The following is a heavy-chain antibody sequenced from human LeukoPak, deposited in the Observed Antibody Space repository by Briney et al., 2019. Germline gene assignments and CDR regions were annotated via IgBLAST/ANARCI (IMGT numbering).Heavy chain of an antibody. Sequence: SQTLSLTCTVSGGSISSGGYYWNWIRQPPGKGLEWIGYIYHSGSTYYNPSLKSRVTISVDRSKNQFSLKLSSVTAADTAVYYCARGYCSSTSCYIDYWGQGTLVTVSS. J-gene: IGHJ4*02. CDR3: ARGYCSSTSCYIDY. D-gene: IGHD2-2*01. CDR1: GGSISSGGYY. V-gene: IGHV4-30-2*01. CDR2: IYHSGST.